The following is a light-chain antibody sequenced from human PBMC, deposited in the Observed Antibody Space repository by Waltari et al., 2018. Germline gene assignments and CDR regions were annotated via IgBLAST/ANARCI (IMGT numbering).Light chain of an antibody. Sequence: QSALTQPASVSGSPGQSITISCTGTSSDVGGYNYVSWYQQHPGKVPKLMIYEVSNRPSGASNRFSGSKSANTASLTISGLQAEDEADYYCTSYTTSGTWVFGGGTKVTVL. CDR2: EVS. CDR3: TSYTTSGTWV. J-gene: IGLJ3*02. V-gene: IGLV2-14*01. CDR1: SSDVGGYNY.